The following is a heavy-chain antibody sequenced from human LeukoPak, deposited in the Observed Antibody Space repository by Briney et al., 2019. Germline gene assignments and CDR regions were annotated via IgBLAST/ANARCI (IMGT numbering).Heavy chain of an antibody. D-gene: IGHD3-10*01. CDR3: ASETYYYGSGSYYKGQF. CDR2: IYSGGST. CDR1: GLTVSSNY. J-gene: IGHJ4*02. Sequence: GGSLRLSCAPSGLTVSSNYMSWVRQAPGKGLEWVSVIYSGGSTYYADSVKGRFTISRDNAKNTLYLQMNSLRIEDTAVYYCASETYYYGSGSYYKGQFWGQGTLVTVSS. V-gene: IGHV3-53*01.